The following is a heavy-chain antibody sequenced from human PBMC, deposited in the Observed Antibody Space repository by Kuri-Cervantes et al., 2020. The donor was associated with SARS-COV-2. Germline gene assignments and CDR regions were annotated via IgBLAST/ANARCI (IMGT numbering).Heavy chain of an antibody. V-gene: IGHV3-23*01. Sequence: GGSLRLSCAASGFTFSSYAMSWVRQAPGKGLEWVSAISGSGGSTYYADSVKGRFTISRDNSKNTLYLQMNSLRAEDTAVYYCAKGYGSGSYSKYYYYYGMDVWGQGTTVTVSS. CDR2: ISGSGGST. J-gene: IGHJ6*02. CDR3: AKGYGSGSYSKYYYYYGMDV. CDR1: GFTFSSYA. D-gene: IGHD3-10*01.